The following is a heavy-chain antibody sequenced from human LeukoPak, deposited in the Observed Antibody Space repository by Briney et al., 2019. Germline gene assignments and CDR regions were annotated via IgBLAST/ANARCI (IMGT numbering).Heavy chain of an antibody. Sequence: PGGSLRLSCAASEFIFSDYAMGWVRQAPGKGLEWVSTFTGRGGSTYYADSVKGRFTISRDNSKNTLYLQMNSLRAEDTAVYYCARDGEDIVVVPAAISTSPRYYYYYMDVWGKGTTVTVSS. CDR3: ARDGEDIVVVPAAISTSPRYYYYYMDV. CDR2: FTGRGGST. V-gene: IGHV3-23*01. CDR1: EFIFSDYA. D-gene: IGHD2-2*01. J-gene: IGHJ6*03.